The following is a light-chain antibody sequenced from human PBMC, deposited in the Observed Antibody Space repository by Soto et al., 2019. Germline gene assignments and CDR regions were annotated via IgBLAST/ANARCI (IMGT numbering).Light chain of an antibody. CDR2: EVS. V-gene: IGLV2-14*03. Sequence: QSALTQPASVSGSPGQSITISCTGASSDVGGYNYVSWFQQHPGKAPKLKIYEVSNRPSGVSNRFSGSKSGYTASLTISELQAEDEADYYCTSFTGSSTWVFGGGTK. J-gene: IGLJ3*02. CDR3: TSFTGSSTWV. CDR1: SSDVGGYNY.